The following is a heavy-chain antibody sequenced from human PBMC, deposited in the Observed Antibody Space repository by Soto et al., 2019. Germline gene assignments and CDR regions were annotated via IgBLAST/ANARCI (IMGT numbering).Heavy chain of an antibody. D-gene: IGHD2-8*01. CDR2: ISAYNGNT. J-gene: IGHJ5*02. CDR3: ARDGSSHIVLMVYANWFDP. Sequence: ASVKVSCKASGYTFTSYGISWVRQAPGQGLEWMGWISAYNGNTNYAQKLQGRDTMTTDTSTSTAYMELRSLRSDDTAVYYCARDGSSHIVLMVYANWFDPWGQGTLVTVSS. CDR1: GYTFTSYG. V-gene: IGHV1-18*01.